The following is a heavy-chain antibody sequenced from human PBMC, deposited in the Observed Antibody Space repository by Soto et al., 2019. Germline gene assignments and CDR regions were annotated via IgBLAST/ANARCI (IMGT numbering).Heavy chain of an antibody. V-gene: IGHV3-23*01. Sequence: RRLSCAASGFTFSSYAMSWVRQAPGKGLEWGSAISGSGVSTYYADSVKGRFTISRDNSKNTLYLQMNRLRAEDTAVYYCAKDSPRIVRYGSSSPEIYWGQVXLVTFYS. CDR1: GFTFSSYA. CDR2: ISGSGVST. CDR3: AKDSPRIVRYGSSSPEIY. J-gene: IGHJ4*02. D-gene: IGHD6-13*01.